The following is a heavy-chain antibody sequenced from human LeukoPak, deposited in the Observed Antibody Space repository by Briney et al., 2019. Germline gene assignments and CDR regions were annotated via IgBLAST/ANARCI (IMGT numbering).Heavy chain of an antibody. CDR2: ISAYNGNT. CDR3: ARRRYYGSGSHYYYYYMDV. V-gene: IGHV1-18*01. CDR1: GYTFTSNG. D-gene: IGHD3-10*01. Sequence: GASVKVSCKASGYTFTSNGISWVRQAPGQGLEWMGWISAYNGNTNYAQKLQGRVTMTTDTSTSTAYMELRSLRSDDTAVYYCARRRYYGSGSHYYYYYMDVWGKGTTVTVSS. J-gene: IGHJ6*03.